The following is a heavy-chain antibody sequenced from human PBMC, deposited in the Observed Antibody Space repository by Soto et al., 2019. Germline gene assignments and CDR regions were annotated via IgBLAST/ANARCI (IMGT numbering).Heavy chain of an antibody. Sequence: SETLSLTCAVYGGSFSGYYWSWIRQPPGKGLEWIGEINHSGSTNYNPSLKSRVTISVDTSKNQFSLKLSSVTAADTAVYYCARRGDFWSGYYPTRYFDYWGQGTLVTVS. CDR1: GGSFSGYY. D-gene: IGHD3-3*01. J-gene: IGHJ4*02. V-gene: IGHV4-34*01. CDR3: ARRGDFWSGYYPTRYFDY. CDR2: INHSGST.